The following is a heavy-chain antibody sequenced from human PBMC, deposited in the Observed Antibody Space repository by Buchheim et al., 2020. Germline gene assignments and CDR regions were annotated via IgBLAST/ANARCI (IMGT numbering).Heavy chain of an antibody. J-gene: IGHJ4*02. V-gene: IGHV3-23*01. CDR1: GFTFSSYA. CDR2: ISGRGDKT. Sequence: EVQLLESGGGLVQPGGSLRLSCAASGFTFSSYAMSWVRQAPGKGLEWVSSISGRGDKTYYADFAEGRFTISRDNSKSTLSVQMNSLRVEDTAVYYCAKGTTNYNILTGYYPFDYWGQG. D-gene: IGHD3-9*01. CDR3: AKGTTNYNILTGYYPFDY.